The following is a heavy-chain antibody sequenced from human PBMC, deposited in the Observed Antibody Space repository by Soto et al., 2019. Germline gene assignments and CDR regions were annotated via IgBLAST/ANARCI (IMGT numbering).Heavy chain of an antibody. D-gene: IGHD3-16*01. Sequence: GGSLRLSCAASGFTFGSYAMHWVRQAPGKGLEWVAVISYDGSNKYYADSVKGRFTISRDNSKNTLYLQMNSLRAEDTAVYYCARDAIKLRAFDYWGQGTLVTVSS. V-gene: IGHV3-30-3*01. J-gene: IGHJ4*02. CDR2: ISYDGSNK. CDR1: GFTFGSYA. CDR3: ARDAIKLRAFDY.